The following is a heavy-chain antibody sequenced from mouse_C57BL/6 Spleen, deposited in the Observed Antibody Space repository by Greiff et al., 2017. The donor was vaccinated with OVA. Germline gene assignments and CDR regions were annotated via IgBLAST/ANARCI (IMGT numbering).Heavy chain of an antibody. D-gene: IGHD1-1*01. Sequence: VQLQQSGAELVRPGSSVKLSCKASGSTFTSYWMHWVKQRPIQGLEWIGNIDPSDSETHYNQKFKDKATVTVDKSSSTAYMQRSRLTSEDSAVYYCARAYYYGSSGCAYWGQGTLVTVSA. CDR3: ARAYYYGSSGCAY. J-gene: IGHJ3*01. V-gene: IGHV1-52*01. CDR2: IDPSDSET. CDR1: GSTFTSYW.